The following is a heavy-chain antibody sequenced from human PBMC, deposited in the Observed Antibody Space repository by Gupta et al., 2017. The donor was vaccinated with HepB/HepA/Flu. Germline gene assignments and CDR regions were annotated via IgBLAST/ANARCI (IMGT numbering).Heavy chain of an antibody. CDR2: IIPSFGTA. J-gene: IGHJ6*03. Sequence: QVQLVQSGAEVKLPGSSVKVSCKASGGKFRSFSLNWVRQAPGQGLEWMGGIIPSFGTAENAQKFQGRVTIIADESTKTVYMELRSLRSEDTAVYYCARAAYQLRGTFTYYYMDVWGKGTTVAVSS. CDR1: GGKFRSFS. D-gene: IGHD4-17*01. V-gene: IGHV1-69*01. CDR3: ARAAYQLRGTFTYYYMDV.